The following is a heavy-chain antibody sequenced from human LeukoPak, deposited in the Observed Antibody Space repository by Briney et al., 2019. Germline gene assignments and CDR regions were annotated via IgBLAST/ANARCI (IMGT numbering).Heavy chain of an antibody. D-gene: IGHD6-13*01. CDR1: GYSFTSYW. J-gene: IGHJ4*02. CDR3: ARPIEDSSSSAYYFDY. V-gene: IGHV5-51*01. CDR2: IYPGDSDT. Sequence: GESLKISCKGSGYSFTSYWIGWVRQMPGKGLEWMGIIYPGDSDTRYSPSFQGQVTISADKSISTAYLQWSSLKASDTAMYYCARPIEDSSSSAYYFDYWGQGTLVTVSS.